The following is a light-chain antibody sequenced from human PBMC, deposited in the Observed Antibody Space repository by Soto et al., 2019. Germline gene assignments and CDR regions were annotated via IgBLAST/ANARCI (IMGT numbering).Light chain of an antibody. CDR2: DAS. Sequence: EIVLTQSPATLSLSPGEIATLSCRASQSVSSYLAWYQQKPGQAPRLLIYDASNRATGIPARFSGSGSGTDFTLTISSLEPEDFAVYYCQQRSNWPLGTFGQGTKLEIK. CDR1: QSVSSY. V-gene: IGKV3-11*01. J-gene: IGKJ2*02. CDR3: QQRSNWPLGT.